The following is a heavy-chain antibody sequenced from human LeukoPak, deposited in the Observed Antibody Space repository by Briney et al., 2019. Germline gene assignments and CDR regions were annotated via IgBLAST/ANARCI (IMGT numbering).Heavy chain of an antibody. Sequence: SETLSLTCTVSGGSISSGSYYWSWIRQPAGKGLEWIGRIYTSGSTNYNPSLKSRVTISVDTSKNQFSLKLSSVTAADTAVYYCASRGYYDSSGYYLWDYWGQGTLVTVSS. D-gene: IGHD3-22*01. V-gene: IGHV4-61*02. J-gene: IGHJ4*02. CDR1: GGSISSGSYY. CDR3: ASRGYYDSSGYYLWDY. CDR2: IYTSGST.